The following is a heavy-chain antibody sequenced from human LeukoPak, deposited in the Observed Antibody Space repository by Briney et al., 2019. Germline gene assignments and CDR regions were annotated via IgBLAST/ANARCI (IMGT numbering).Heavy chain of an antibody. CDR2: ISGSGGST. CDR1: GFTFSIYA. D-gene: IGHD3-10*01. Sequence: PGGSLRLSCAASGFTFSIYAMSWVRQAPGKGLEWVSAISGSGGSTYYADSLKGRFTISRDNGKNSLYLQMNSLRAEDTAVYYCARSMVRGVNFDYWGQGILVTVSS. J-gene: IGHJ4*02. V-gene: IGHV3-23*01. CDR3: ARSMVRGVNFDY.